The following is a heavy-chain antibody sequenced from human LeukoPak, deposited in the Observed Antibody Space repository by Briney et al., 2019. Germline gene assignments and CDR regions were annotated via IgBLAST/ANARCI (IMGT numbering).Heavy chain of an antibody. CDR3: ARDLWELLGDYYGMDV. CDR2: ISYDGSNK. D-gene: IGHD1-26*01. J-gene: IGHJ6*02. V-gene: IGHV3-30-3*01. CDR1: GFTFSSYA. Sequence: QPGRSLRLSCAASGFTFSSYAMHWVRQAPGKGLEWVAVISYDGSNKYYADSVKGRFTISRDNSKNTLYPQMNSLRAEDTAVYYCARDLWELLGDYYGMDVWGQGTTVTVSS.